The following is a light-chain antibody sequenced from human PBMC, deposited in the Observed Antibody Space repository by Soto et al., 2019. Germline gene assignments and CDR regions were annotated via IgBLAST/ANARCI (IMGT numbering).Light chain of an antibody. Sequence: QSSLGEPPSASVSPGNSFTISCTGTSSDVGGYKYVSWYQQHPGKAPKVIIYEVSKRPSGVPNRFSGSKSGNTASLIVSGLQAEDEADYYCCSSAGSNTFAFGTGTKVTVL. CDR2: EVS. V-gene: IGLV2-8*01. CDR3: CSSAGSNTFA. CDR1: SSDVGGYKY. J-gene: IGLJ1*01.